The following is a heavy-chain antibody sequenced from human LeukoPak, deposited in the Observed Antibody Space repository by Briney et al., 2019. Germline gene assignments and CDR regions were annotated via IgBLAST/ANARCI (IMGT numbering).Heavy chain of an antibody. J-gene: IGHJ4*02. V-gene: IGHV3-23*01. CDR1: GFTFSSYA. Sequence: PGGSLRLSCAASGFTFSSYAMSWVRQAPGKGLEWVSAISGSGGSTYYADSVKGRFTISRDNSKNTLYLQMNSLRVEDTAVYYCARGDYSSSWYCDFWGQGTLVTVSS. D-gene: IGHD6-13*01. CDR3: ARGDYSSSWYCDF. CDR2: ISGSGGST.